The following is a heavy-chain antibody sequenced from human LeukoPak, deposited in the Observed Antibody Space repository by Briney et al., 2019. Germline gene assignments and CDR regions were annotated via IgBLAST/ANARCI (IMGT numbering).Heavy chain of an antibody. D-gene: IGHD2-15*01. V-gene: IGHV4-4*07. CDR1: GEPLGTFY. Sequence: SDTLSLTCTVSGEPLGTFYWSWIRQPAGQGLEYIGRIHTNGYTNYKPSLNSRVTMSVDSSKNQFSLTLRSVAATDTAIYYCARAHSGLYLDSWGQGTLVTVSS. J-gene: IGHJ4*02. CDR2: IHTNGYT. CDR3: ARAHSGLYLDS.